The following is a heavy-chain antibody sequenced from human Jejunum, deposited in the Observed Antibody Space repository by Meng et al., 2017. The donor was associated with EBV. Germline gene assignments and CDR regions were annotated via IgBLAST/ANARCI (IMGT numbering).Heavy chain of an antibody. CDR1: GYMFISYA. Sequence: VPVVQAGAEVKKPGASVKVSCKASGYMFISYARHWVRQAPGQRLEWMRWINIGNGNTKYSQKFHGILTISRDTSANTAYLELSSLTSEDTAIYYCATGDDYGNSNFDYWGQGTLVTVSS. D-gene: IGHD2/OR15-2a*01. CDR2: INIGNGNT. J-gene: IGHJ4*02. V-gene: IGHV1-3*04. CDR3: ATGDDYGNSNFDY.